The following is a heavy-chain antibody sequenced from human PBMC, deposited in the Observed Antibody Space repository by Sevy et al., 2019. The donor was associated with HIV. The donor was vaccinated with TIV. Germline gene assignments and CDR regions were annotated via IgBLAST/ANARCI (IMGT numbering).Heavy chain of an antibody. D-gene: IGHD2-15*01. V-gene: IGHV6-1*01. CDR3: ARDRDQYCSGGSCYPYYFDY. J-gene: IGHJ4*02. CDR2: TYYRSKWYN. Sequence: KQSQTLSLTCVISGDSVSSNSAAWNWIRQSPSRGLEWLGRTYYRSKWYNDYAVSVKSRITINPDTSKNQFSLQLNSVTPEDTAVYYCARDRDQYCSGGSCYPYYFDYWGQGTLVTVSS. CDR1: GDSVSSNSAA.